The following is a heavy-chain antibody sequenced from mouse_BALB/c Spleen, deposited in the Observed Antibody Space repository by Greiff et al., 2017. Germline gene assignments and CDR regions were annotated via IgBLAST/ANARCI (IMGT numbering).Heavy chain of an antibody. CDR3: ARTDDYERVWFAY. J-gene: IGHJ3*01. Sequence: VKVVESGPGLVAPSQSLSITCTVSGFSLSRYSVHWVRQPPGKGLEWLGMIWGGGSTDYNSALKSRLSISKDNSKSQVFLKMNSLQTDDTAMYYCARTDDYERVWFAYWGQGTLVTVSA. V-gene: IGHV2-6-4*01. D-gene: IGHD2-4*01. CDR2: IWGGGST. CDR1: GFSLSRYS.